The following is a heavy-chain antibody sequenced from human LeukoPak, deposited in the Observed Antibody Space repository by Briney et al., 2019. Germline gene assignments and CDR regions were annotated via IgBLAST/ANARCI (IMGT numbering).Heavy chain of an antibody. CDR1: GGSISSSSYY. CDR2: IYYSGST. CDR3: V. V-gene: IGHV4-39*07. Sequence: SETLSLTCTVSGGSISSSSYYWGWVRQPPGKGLEWIGSIYYSGSTYYNPSLKSRVTISVDTSKNQFSLNRISVTAADTAYYMDVWGKRTTVTGSS. J-gene: IGHJ6*03.